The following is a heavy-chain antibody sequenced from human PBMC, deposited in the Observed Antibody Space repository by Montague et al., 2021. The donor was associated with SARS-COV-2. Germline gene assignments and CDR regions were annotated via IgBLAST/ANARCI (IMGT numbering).Heavy chain of an antibody. CDR3: ARLYYYGSGRRMGYYYYGMDV. J-gene: IGHJ6*02. CDR1: GFTFSSYG. CDR2: IWYDGSNK. D-gene: IGHD3-10*01. Sequence: SLILSCAASGFTFSSYGMHWVRQAPGKGLEWVAVIWYDGSNKYYADSVKGRFTISRDNSKNTLYLQMNSLRAEDTAVYYCARLYYYGSGRRMGYYYYGMDVWGQGTTVTVSS. V-gene: IGHV3-33*01.